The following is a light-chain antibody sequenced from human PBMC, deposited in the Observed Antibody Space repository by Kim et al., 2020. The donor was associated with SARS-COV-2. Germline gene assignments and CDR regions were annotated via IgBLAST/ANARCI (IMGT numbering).Light chain of an antibody. CDR1: SSNIGSNY. J-gene: IGLJ1*01. CDR3: AAWDDSLSVFYV. V-gene: IGLV1-47*02. Sequence: QWVTISCSGSSSNIGSNYVYWYQQLPGTAPKLLIYSNNQRPSGVPDRFSGSKSGTSASLAISGLRSEDEADYYCAAWDDSLSVFYVFGTGTKVTVL. CDR2: SNN.